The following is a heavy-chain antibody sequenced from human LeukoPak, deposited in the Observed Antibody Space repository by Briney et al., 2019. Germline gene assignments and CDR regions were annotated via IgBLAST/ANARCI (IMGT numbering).Heavy chain of an antibody. CDR2: IYTSGST. CDR3: ARRRGLLMGDSFDY. CDR1: GGSISSGSYY. D-gene: IGHD2-21*02. J-gene: IGHJ4*02. Sequence: SETLSLTCTVSGGSISSGSYYWSWIRQPAGKGLEWIGRIYTSGSTNYNPSLKSRVTISVDTSKNQFSLKLSSVTAADTAVYYCARRRGLLMGDSFDYWGQGTLVTVSS. V-gene: IGHV4-61*02.